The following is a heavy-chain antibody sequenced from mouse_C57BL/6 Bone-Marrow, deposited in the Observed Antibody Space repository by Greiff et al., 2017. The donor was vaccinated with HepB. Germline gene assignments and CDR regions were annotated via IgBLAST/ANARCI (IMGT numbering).Heavy chain of an antibody. CDR2: LDPENGDT. V-gene: IGHV14-4*01. D-gene: IGHD1-1*02. CDR1: GFNIKDDY. Sequence: EVQLQQSGAELVRPGASVKLSCTASGFNIKDDYMHWVNQRPEQGLEWIGWLDPENGDTEYASKFQGKATITADTSSNTAYLQLSSLTSEDTAVYYCTTYGWDWYFDVWGTGTTVTVSS. J-gene: IGHJ1*03. CDR3: TTYGWDWYFDV.